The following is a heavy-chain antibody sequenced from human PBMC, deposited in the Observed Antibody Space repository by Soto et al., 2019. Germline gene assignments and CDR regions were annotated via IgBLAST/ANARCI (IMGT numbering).Heavy chain of an antibody. J-gene: IGHJ4*02. CDR3: ARVVPNYDILTGHTDY. Sequence: GGSLRLSCAASGFTFSSYSMNWVRQAPGKGLEWVSSISSSSSYIYYADSVKGRFTISRDNAKNSLYLQMNSLRAEDTAVYYCARVVPNYDILTGHTDYWGQGTLVTVSS. CDR2: ISSSSSYI. V-gene: IGHV3-21*01. CDR1: GFTFSSYS. D-gene: IGHD3-9*01.